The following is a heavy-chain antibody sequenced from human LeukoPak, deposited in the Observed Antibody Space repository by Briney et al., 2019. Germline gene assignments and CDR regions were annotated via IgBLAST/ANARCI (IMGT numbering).Heavy chain of an antibody. CDR3: ARVGRGDHTWGSYYCDH. V-gene: IGHV4-59*01. CDR2: ISSSGST. J-gene: IGHJ4*02. Sequence: PSETLSLTCIVSGDSFRSYQWSWLRQPPGKGLEWIGYISSSGSTSYNPSLKSRLTISVDMSKNQFSLKLTSVTAADTAVYYCARVGRGDHTWGSYYCDHWGQGTLVSVSS. D-gene: IGHD3-16*01. CDR1: GDSFRSYQ.